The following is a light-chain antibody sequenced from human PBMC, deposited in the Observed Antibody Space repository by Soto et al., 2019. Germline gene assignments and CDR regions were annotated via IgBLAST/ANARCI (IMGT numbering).Light chain of an antibody. Sequence: QSALTQPPSASGSPGQSVTISCTGTSSDVAAYNYVSWYQQHPGKAPKLMIYEVSKRPSGVPDRFSGSKSVNTASLTVSGLQAEDEADYYCSSYAGNNNLIFGGGTKLTVL. CDR1: SSDVAAYNY. CDR2: EVS. V-gene: IGLV2-8*01. J-gene: IGLJ2*01. CDR3: SSYAGNNNLI.